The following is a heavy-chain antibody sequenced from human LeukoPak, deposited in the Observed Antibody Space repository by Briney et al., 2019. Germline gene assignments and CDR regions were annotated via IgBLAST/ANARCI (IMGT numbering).Heavy chain of an antibody. Sequence: GGSLRLSCAASGFTVSSNYMSWVRQAPGKGLEWVSVIYSGGSTYYADSVKGRFTISRDNSKNTLYLQMNSLRAEDTAVYYCARSSGEVTVAGTFDYWGQGTLVTVSS. CDR2: IYSGGST. CDR3: ARSSGEVTVAGTFDY. CDR1: GFTVSSNY. D-gene: IGHD6-19*01. J-gene: IGHJ4*02. V-gene: IGHV3-53*01.